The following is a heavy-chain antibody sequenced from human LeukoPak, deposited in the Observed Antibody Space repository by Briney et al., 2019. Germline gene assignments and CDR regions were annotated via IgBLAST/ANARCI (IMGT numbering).Heavy chain of an antibody. CDR1: GYTFTGYY. V-gene: IGHV1-2*02. Sequence: ASMKVSCKASGYTFTGYYMHWVRQAPGQGLEWMGWITPNSGGTNYAQKFQGRVTMTRDTSISTAYMELRRLRSDDTAVYYCASGITMVRENYFYYYYGMDVWGQGTTVTVSS. CDR2: ITPNSGGT. J-gene: IGHJ6*02. D-gene: IGHD3-10*01. CDR3: ASGITMVRENYFYYYYGMDV.